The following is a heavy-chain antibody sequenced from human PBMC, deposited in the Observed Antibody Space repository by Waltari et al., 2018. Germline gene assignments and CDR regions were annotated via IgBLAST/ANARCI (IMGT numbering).Heavy chain of an antibody. CDR1: GGSISSSSYY. CDR2: IHYSGST. CDR3: ARRDGVCLGCHAFDI. V-gene: IGHV4-39*01. D-gene: IGHD2-8*01. Sequence: QLQLQESGPGLVKPSETLSLTCTVSGGSISSSSYYWGWIRQPPGKGRDWIGSIHYSGSTSSNPPLKGRVTISVDTSKNRFSLKLSSVTAADTAVYYCARRDGVCLGCHAFDIWGQGTMVTVSS. J-gene: IGHJ3*02.